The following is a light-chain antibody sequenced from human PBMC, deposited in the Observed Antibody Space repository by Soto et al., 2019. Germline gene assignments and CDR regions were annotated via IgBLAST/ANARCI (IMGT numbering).Light chain of an antibody. Sequence: QSVLTQPPSVSGSPGQRVTISCTGSSSNIGAGYDVHWYQQLPGTAPKLLIYGNSNRPSGVPDRFSGSKSGTSASLAITGLQAEDEADYNCQSYDSSLSADVFGTGTKLIVL. CDR3: QSYDSSLSADV. J-gene: IGLJ1*01. V-gene: IGLV1-40*01. CDR1: SSNIGAGYD. CDR2: GNS.